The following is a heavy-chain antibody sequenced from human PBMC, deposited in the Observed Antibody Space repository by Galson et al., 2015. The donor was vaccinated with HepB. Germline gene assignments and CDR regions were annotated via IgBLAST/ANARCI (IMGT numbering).Heavy chain of an antibody. D-gene: IGHD3-3*01. V-gene: IGHV3-48*01. CDR1: GFTFSSYS. CDR2: ISSSSSTI. Sequence: SLRLSCAASGFTFSSYSMNWVRQAPGKGLEWVSYISSSSSTIYYADSVKGRFTISRDNAKNSLYLQMNSLRAEDTAVYYCARQDYDFWSGYLNYMDVWGKGTTVTVSS. CDR3: ARQDYDFWSGYLNYMDV. J-gene: IGHJ6*03.